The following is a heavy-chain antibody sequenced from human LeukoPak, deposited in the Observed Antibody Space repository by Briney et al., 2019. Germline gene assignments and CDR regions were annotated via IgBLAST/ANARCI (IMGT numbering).Heavy chain of an antibody. V-gene: IGHV4-39*07. CDR2: IYYSGST. J-gene: IGHJ4*02. Sequence: SETLSLTCTVSGGSISSYYWGWIRQPPGKGLEWIGSIYYSGSTYYNPSLKSRVTISVDTSKNQFSLKLSSVTAADTAVYYCARGLRLWFGESYYFDYWGQGTLVTVSS. CDR3: ARGLRLWFGESYYFDY. CDR1: GGSISSYY. D-gene: IGHD3-10*01.